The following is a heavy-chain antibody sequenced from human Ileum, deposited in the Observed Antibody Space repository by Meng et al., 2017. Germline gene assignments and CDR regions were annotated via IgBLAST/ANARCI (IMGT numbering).Heavy chain of an antibody. CDR3: AKDRVVRGIMGAFDM. D-gene: IGHD3-10*01. J-gene: IGHJ3*02. Sequence: GGSLRLSCAISGFTFINYAMTWVRQAPGKGLDWVSTVSGSGGDTYYADSVKGRFTFSRDNSKNTLSLQMNSLRAEDTAVYYCAKDRVVRGIMGAFDMWGQGTMVTVSS. CDR1: GFTFINYA. CDR2: VSGSGGDT. V-gene: IGHV3-23*01.